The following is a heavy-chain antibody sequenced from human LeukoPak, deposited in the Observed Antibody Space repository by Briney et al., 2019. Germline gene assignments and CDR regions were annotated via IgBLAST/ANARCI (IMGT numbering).Heavy chain of an antibody. CDR3: ARADSSGYSDAFDI. Sequence: SGTPSLTCTVSGGSISIYYWSCMRETAEKGLGWVGRIYTSGSTNDNPSLKSPVTMSVYTSKNQSSLKLSSVTAADTAVYYCARADSSGYSDAFDIWGPGTMVTVSS. CDR1: GGSISIYY. J-gene: IGHJ3*02. V-gene: IGHV4-4*07. D-gene: IGHD3-22*01. CDR2: IYTSGST.